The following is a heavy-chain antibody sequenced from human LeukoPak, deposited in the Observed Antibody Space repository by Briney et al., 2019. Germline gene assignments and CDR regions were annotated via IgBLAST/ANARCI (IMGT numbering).Heavy chain of an antibody. D-gene: IGHD5-18*01. V-gene: IGHV1-2*02. CDR3: ARAMDTSMVPDLNY. J-gene: IGHJ4*02. Sequence: GASVKVSCKASGYTFTGHYMHWVRQAPGQGLEWMGWINPNRGGTNFAQKFQGRVTMTRDTSITTAYMELSRLRSDDTAVYYCARAMDTSMVPDLNYWGQGTLVSVSS. CDR1: GYTFTGHY. CDR2: INPNRGGT.